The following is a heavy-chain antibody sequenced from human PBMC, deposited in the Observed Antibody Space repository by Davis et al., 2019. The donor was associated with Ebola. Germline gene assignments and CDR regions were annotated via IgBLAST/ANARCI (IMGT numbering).Heavy chain of an antibody. D-gene: IGHD3-16*01. V-gene: IGHV4-59*08. CDR3: ARGGGWFDP. J-gene: IGHJ5*02. CDR1: GGSISSYY. Sequence: MPSETLSLTCTVSGGSISSYYWSWIRQPPGKGLEWIGYIYYSGTTNYNPSLKSRVTISIDTSKTQFSLKLSSVTAADTAVYFCARGGGWFDPWGQGTLVTVSS. CDR2: IYYSGTT.